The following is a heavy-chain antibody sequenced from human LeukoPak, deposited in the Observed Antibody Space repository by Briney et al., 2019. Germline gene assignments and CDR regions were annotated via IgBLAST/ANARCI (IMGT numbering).Heavy chain of an antibody. CDR2: INPNSGGT. CDR3: ARGKGAPYYYYMDV. J-gene: IGHJ6*03. CDR1: GYTFTGYY. V-gene: IGHV1-2*02. Sequence: GASVKVSCKASGYTFTGYYMHWVRQAPGQGLEWMGWINPNSGGTNYAQKFQGRVTMTRDTSISTAYMELSRLRPDDTPVYYCARGKGAPYYYYMDVWGKGTTVTVSS.